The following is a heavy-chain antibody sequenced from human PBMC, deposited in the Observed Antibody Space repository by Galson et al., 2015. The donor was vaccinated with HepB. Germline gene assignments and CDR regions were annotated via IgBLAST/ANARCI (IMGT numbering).Heavy chain of an antibody. J-gene: IGHJ4*02. D-gene: IGHD5-24*01. CDR1: GFTFSSYG. Sequence: SLRLSCAASGFTFSSYGMYWVRQAPGKGLEWVALISYDGSNEYYADSVKGRFTISRDDSKNTLYVQMNSLRADDTAVYYCAKEGAERWLQSYYFDYWGQGTLVTVSS. CDR2: ISYDGSNE. V-gene: IGHV3-30*18. CDR3: AKEGAERWLQSYYFDY.